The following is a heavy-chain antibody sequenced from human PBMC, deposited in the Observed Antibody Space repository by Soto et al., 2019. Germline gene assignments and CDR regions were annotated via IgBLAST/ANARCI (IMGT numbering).Heavy chain of an antibody. CDR1: GDSISSSNYF. Sequence: QLQLQESGPGLVKPWETLSLTCTVSGDSISSSNYFWGWIRQPPGKGLEWIGTIFYSGSTYYNPSLKSRVPISVDTSKNHFSLKLTSVTAADTALYYCARRYGWLYFDYWGQGSLVTVSS. CDR3: ARRYGWLYFDY. CDR2: IFYSGST. V-gene: IGHV4-39*02. D-gene: IGHD3-10*01. J-gene: IGHJ4*02.